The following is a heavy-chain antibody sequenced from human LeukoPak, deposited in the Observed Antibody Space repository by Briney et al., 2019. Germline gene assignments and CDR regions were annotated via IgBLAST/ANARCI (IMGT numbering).Heavy chain of an antibody. CDR2: ISSSSSYI. D-gene: IGHD1-26*01. V-gene: IGHV3-21*01. CDR3: ARDAPSTDFTGGGSYYVIYFDY. Sequence: PGGSLRLSCAASGFTFSSYSMNWVRQAPGKGLEWVSSISSSSSYIYYADSVKGRFTISRDNAKNSLYLQMNSLRAEDTAAYYCARDAPSTDFTGGGSYYVIYFDYWGQGTLVTVSS. J-gene: IGHJ4*02. CDR1: GFTFSSYS.